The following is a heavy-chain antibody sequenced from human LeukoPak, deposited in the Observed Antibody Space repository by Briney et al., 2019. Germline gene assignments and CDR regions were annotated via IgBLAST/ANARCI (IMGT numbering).Heavy chain of an antibody. J-gene: IGHJ5*02. Sequence: SETLSLTCTVSGGSISSGSYYWSWIRQPAGKGLEWIGRIYTSGSTNYNPSLKSRVTISVDTSKNQFSLKLSSVTAADTAVHYCASQDRRSNWFDPWGQGTLVTVSS. CDR1: GGSISSGSYY. D-gene: IGHD1-14*01. CDR3: ASQDRRSNWFDP. CDR2: IYTSGST. V-gene: IGHV4-61*02.